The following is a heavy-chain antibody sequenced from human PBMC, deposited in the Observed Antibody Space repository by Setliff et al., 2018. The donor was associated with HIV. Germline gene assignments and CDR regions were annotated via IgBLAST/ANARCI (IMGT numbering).Heavy chain of an antibody. J-gene: IGHJ4*02. Sequence: PGGSLRLSCAASGFTVSTYYMNWVRQAPGKGLEWVSILYGTGGTYYADSVKGRFTISRDSSKSTLYLQMNSLRAEDTAVYYCARGGEYFDYWGQGTLVTVSS. CDR2: LYGTGGT. CDR3: ARGGEYFDY. V-gene: IGHV3-53*01. CDR1: GFTVSTYY. D-gene: IGHD4-17*01.